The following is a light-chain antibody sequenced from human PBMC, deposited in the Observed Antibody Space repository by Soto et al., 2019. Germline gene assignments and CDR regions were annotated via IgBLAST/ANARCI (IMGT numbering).Light chain of an antibody. J-gene: IGKJ4*02. CDR1: QSVSSNY. V-gene: IGKV3-20*01. Sequence: EIVLPQSSGTLSLSPGERVTLSCRASQSVSSNYLAWYQQKSGQAPRLLIYRASTRATGIPDRFSGSGSGTDFSLIISRLEPEDSAVYYCQQYAASPLTCGGGTKLEIK. CDR3: QQYAASPLT. CDR2: RAS.